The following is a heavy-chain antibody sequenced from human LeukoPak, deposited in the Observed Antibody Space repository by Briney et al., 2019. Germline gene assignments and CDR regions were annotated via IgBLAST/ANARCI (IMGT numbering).Heavy chain of an antibody. D-gene: IGHD1-1*01. CDR1: GFTFSSYW. V-gene: IGHV3-7*01. J-gene: IGHJ6*03. CDR2: IKQDGSEK. Sequence: GGSLRLSCAASGFTFSSYWMSWVRQAPGKGLEWVTNIKQDGSEKYYVDSVKGRFTISRDNAKNSLYLQMNSLRAEDTAVYYCARPRPGYYMDVWGKGTTVTVSS. CDR3: ARPRPGYYMDV.